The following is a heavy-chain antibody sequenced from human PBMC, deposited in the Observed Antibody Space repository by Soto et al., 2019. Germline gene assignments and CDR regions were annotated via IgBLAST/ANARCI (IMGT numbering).Heavy chain of an antibody. CDR3: AKRNWNYDYFDY. V-gene: IGHV3-23*01. CDR1: GFTFSSYA. Sequence: EVQLLDSGGGLVQTGGSLRLSCAASGFTFSSYAMSWVRQAPGKGLEWVSALSGSGGSTYYADSVKGRFTISRDNSKNTLYLQMNSLRAEDTAVYYCAKRNWNYDYFDYWGLGTLVTVSS. J-gene: IGHJ4*02. CDR2: LSGSGGST. D-gene: IGHD1-7*01.